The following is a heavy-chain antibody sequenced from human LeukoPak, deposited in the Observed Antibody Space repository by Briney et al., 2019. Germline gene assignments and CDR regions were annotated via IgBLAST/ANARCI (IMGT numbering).Heavy chain of an antibody. D-gene: IGHD3-10*01. CDR3: ARGGPMFDSGTYSKSLGY. CDR2: IYTSGTT. CDR1: GGSFSTYY. J-gene: IGHJ4*02. V-gene: IGHV4-4*07. Sequence: PSETLSLTCTVSGGSFSTYYWSWIRQPAGKGLEWIGHIYTSGTTNYNPSLKSRVTISVDKSKNQFSLKLSSVTAADTAVYYCARGGPMFDSGTYSKSLGYWGQGILVTVSS.